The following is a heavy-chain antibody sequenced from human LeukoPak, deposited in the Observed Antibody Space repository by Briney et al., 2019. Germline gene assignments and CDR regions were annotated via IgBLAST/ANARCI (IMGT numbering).Heavy chain of an antibody. CDR3: VRDGVGAPPFGY. D-gene: IGHD1-26*01. J-gene: IGHJ4*02. CDR1: GFTFSSNW. V-gene: IGHV3-74*01. Sequence: GGSLRLSCAASGFTFSSNWMHWVRQAPGKGLVWVSRIKGDGSSTSYADSVKGRFTISRDNAKSTLFLQMNSLRAEDTAVYYCVRDGVGAPPFGYWGQGALVTVSS. CDR2: IKGDGSST.